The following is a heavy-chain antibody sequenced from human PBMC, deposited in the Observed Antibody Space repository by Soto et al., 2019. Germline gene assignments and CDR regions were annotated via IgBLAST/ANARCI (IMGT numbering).Heavy chain of an antibody. Sequence: QLQLQESGPGLVKPSETLSLTCRVSDGSMNSDSSYWGWIRQPPGKGLEWIGVINHSGSTYHNLSLKGRVTMSVDASRNQFSLKLTSMTAADTAVYYCARLGVYVSVVYYYLWDSWGQGTLVTVSS. CDR1: DGSMNSDSSY. J-gene: IGHJ4*02. CDR3: ARLGVYVSVVYYYLWDS. D-gene: IGHD3-22*01. V-gene: IGHV4-39*01. CDR2: INHSGST.